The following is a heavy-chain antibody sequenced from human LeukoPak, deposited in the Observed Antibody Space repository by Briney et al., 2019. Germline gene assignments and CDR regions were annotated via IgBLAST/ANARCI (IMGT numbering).Heavy chain of an antibody. CDR3: ARDNVLLWSRGYGMDV. V-gene: IGHV3-66*01. CDR1: GFTVSNNY. J-gene: IGHJ6*02. CDR2: IYSGVST. D-gene: IGHD3-10*01. Sequence: GGSLRLSCAASGFTVSNNYMSWVRQAPGKGLEWVSVIYSGVSTYYADSVKGRFTISRDNSKNTLYLQMNSLRAEDTAVYYCARDNVLLWSRGYGMDVWGQGTTVTVSS.